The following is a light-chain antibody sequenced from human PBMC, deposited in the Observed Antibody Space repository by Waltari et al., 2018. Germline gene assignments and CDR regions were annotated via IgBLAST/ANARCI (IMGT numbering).Light chain of an antibody. CDR3: SSYATTTVAV. CDR2: DVT. Sequence: QSALTHPASVSWSPGQSITISCTGTSSDFAAYNYVSWYQQHPGKAPKLLIFDVTNRPSAVSNRFSGTKSGNTASLTISGLQAEDEADYYCSSYATTTVAVFGGGTKLTVL. CDR1: SSDFAAYNY. V-gene: IGLV2-14*03. J-gene: IGLJ2*01.